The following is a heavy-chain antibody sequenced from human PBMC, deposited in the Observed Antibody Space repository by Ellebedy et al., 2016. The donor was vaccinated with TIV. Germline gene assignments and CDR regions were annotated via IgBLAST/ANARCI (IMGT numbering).Heavy chain of an antibody. V-gene: IGHV3-30-3*01. CDR2: ISYDGSNK. Sequence: GESLKISXAASGFTFSSYAMHWVRQAPGKGLEWVAVISYDGSNKYYADSVKGRFTISRDNSKNTLYLQMNSLRAEDTAVYYCARVRFLEWTPIDYWGQGTLVTVSS. CDR1: GFTFSSYA. D-gene: IGHD3-3*01. J-gene: IGHJ4*02. CDR3: ARVRFLEWTPIDY.